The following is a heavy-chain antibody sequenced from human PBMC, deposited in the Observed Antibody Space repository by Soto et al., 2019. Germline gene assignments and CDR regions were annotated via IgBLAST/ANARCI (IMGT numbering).Heavy chain of an antibody. D-gene: IGHD2-8*01. CDR1: GFTFNSHT. Sequence: GGSLRLPCTASGFTFNSHTMHWVRQAPGEGREWVAVISFDGSYKFYADSVKGRFTISRGNSESTLYLQINRMTDADTAIHYCAGDGCTALGMIPPWDVDVWGQGTTVTVSS. J-gene: IGHJ6*02. CDR3: AGDGCTALGMIPPWDVDV. V-gene: IGHV3-30-3*01. CDR2: ISFDGSYK.